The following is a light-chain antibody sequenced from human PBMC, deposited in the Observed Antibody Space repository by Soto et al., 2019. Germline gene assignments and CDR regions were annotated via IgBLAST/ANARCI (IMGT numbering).Light chain of an antibody. J-gene: IGKJ5*01. CDR3: QQSYSTTIT. CDR1: QSISSY. CDR2: AAS. Sequence: DIQMTQYPSTLSASVGDRVTITCRASQSISSYLNWYHQKTGKAPKLLIYAASSLQSGVPSRFSGSGSGTDFTLTISSLQPEDFATYYCQQSYSTTITFGQGTRLEIK. V-gene: IGKV1-39*01.